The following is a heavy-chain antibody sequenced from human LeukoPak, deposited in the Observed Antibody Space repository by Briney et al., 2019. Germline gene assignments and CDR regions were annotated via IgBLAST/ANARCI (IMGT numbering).Heavy chain of an antibody. J-gene: IGHJ4*02. D-gene: IGHD2-2*01. CDR1: GYTFTSYG. Sequence: ASVKVSCKASGYTFTSYGISWVRQAPGQGLEWMGWISAYNGNTNYAQKLQGRVTMTTDTSTSTAYMELRSLRSDDTAVYYCARDPGVVVPAALDYWGQGTLVTVSS. CDR3: ARDPGVVVPAALDY. CDR2: ISAYNGNT. V-gene: IGHV1-18*01.